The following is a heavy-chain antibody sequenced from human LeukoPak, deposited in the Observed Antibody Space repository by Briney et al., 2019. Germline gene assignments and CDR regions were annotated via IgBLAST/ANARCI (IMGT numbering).Heavy chain of an antibody. J-gene: IGHJ4*02. CDR3: ARGRHSSSFFDY. CDR2: IYYSGST. V-gene: IGHV4-59*12. D-gene: IGHD6-13*01. Sequence: PSETLSLTCTVSGGSISSYYWSWIRQPPGKGLEWIGYIYYSGSTNYNPSLKSRVTISVDTSKNQFSLKLSSVTAADTAVYYCARGRHSSSFFDYWGQGTLVTVSS. CDR1: GGSISSYY.